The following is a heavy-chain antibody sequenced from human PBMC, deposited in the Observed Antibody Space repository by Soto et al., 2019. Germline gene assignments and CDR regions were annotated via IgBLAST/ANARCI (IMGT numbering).Heavy chain of an antibody. CDR2: VYSSGST. J-gene: IGHJ5*01. CDR3: ARGYTSNWFRLDS. D-gene: IGHD6-13*01. CDR1: GDSMNNYY. V-gene: IGHV4-59*01. Sequence: SETLSLTCSVSGDSMNNYYWSWIRQPPGQGLEYIGYVYSSGSTSYNPSLRSRLTIYQDTSKTQFSLTLTSVTAADTAVYYCARGYTSNWFRLDSSGQGIVVTVYS.